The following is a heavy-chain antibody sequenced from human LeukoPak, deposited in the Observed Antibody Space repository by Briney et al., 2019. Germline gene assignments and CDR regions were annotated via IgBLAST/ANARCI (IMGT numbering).Heavy chain of an antibody. J-gene: IGHJ4*02. Sequence: PGGSLRLSCAASGFTFSSYWMHWVRQAPGKGLVWVSRINTDGSSTNYADSVKGRFTISRDNAKNTLYLQMNSLRAEDTAVYYCARRVAVEKFDSWGQGTLVTVS. CDR1: GFTFSSYW. CDR3: ARRVAVEKFDS. CDR2: INTDGSST. D-gene: IGHD6-19*01. V-gene: IGHV3-74*01.